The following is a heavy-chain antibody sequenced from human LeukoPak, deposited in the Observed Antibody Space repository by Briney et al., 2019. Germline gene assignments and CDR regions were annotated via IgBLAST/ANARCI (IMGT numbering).Heavy chain of an antibody. V-gene: IGHV1-2*02. CDR2: INPNSGGT. D-gene: IGHD6-19*01. CDR1: GYTFTGYY. J-gene: IGHJ4*02. CDR3: ARGREVAGTVGY. Sequence: ASVKVSRKASGYTFTGYYMHWVRQATGQGLEWMGWINPNSGGTNYAQKFQGRVTMTRDTSISTAYMELSRLTSDDTAVYYCARGREVAGTVGYWGQGALVTVSS.